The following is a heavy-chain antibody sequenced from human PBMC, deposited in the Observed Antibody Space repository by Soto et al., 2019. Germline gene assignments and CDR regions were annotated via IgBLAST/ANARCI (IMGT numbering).Heavy chain of an antibody. CDR3: ARGYYYGSGRPTPGGMDV. J-gene: IGHJ6*02. CDR2: IIPRSATS. Sequence: SVKVSCKASGGTFSSYAISWVRQAPGQGLEWMGGIIPRSATSNYAQKFQGRVTITADESTSTAYMELRSLRSDDTAVYYCARGYYYGSGRPTPGGMDVWGQGTTVTVSS. V-gene: IGHV1-69*13. CDR1: GGTFSSYA. D-gene: IGHD3-10*01.